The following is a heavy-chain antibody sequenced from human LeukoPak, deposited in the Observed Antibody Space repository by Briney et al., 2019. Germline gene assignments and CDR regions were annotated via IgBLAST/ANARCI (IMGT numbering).Heavy chain of an antibody. CDR2: INHSGST. CDR3: AREDRYCSGGSCYS. V-gene: IGHV4-34*01. J-gene: IGHJ4*02. CDR1: GGSFSGYY. D-gene: IGHD2-15*01. Sequence: SETLSVTCAVYGGSFSGYYWSWIRQPPGKGLEWIGEINHSGSTNYNPSLQSRVTISVDTSKNQFSLKLSSVTAADTAVYYCAREDRYCSGGSCYSWGQGTLVTVPS.